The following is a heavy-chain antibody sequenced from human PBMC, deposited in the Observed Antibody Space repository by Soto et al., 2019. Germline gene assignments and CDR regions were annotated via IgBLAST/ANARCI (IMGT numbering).Heavy chain of an antibody. J-gene: IGHJ4*02. CDR1: GFTFSSYS. CDR3: ARDGDHYDSSDYYPYYFDY. V-gene: IGHV3-48*02. D-gene: IGHD3-22*01. Sequence: GGSLRLSCAASGFTFSSYSMNWVRQAPGKGLEWVSYISSSSSTIYYADSVKGRFTISRDNAKNSLYLQMNSLRDEDTAVYYCARDGDHYDSSDYYPYYFDYWGQGTLVTVSS. CDR2: ISSSSSTI.